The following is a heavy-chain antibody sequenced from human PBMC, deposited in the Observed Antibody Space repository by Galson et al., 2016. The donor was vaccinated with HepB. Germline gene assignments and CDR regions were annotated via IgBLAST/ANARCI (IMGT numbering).Heavy chain of an antibody. Sequence: QSGAEVKKPGESLRISCKGSGYSFTTYWISWVRQMPGRGLEWVGRIAPSDSYTHYSPPFHGHVTISVDKSISTSYLQWNSLKASDAAMYFCARQGESRGGRAAAAGTDYWGQGTLVTVSS. D-gene: IGHD6-13*01. CDR2: IAPSDSYT. CDR3: ARQGESRGGRAAAAGTDY. J-gene: IGHJ4*02. V-gene: IGHV5-10-1*01. CDR1: GYSFTTYW.